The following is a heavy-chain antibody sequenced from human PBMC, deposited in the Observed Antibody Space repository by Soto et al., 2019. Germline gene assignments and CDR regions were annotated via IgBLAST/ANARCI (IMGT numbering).Heavy chain of an antibody. Sequence: GESLKISCKGSGYSFTSYWISWVRQMPGKGPEWMGRIDPSDSYTNYSPSFQGHVTISADKSISTAYLQWSSLKASDTAMYYCARAMIFFGVVIMAFAYWGQGTLVTVSS. CDR2: IDPSDSYT. CDR1: GYSFTSYW. D-gene: IGHD3-3*01. CDR3: ARAMIFFGVVIMAFAY. J-gene: IGHJ4*02. V-gene: IGHV5-10-1*01.